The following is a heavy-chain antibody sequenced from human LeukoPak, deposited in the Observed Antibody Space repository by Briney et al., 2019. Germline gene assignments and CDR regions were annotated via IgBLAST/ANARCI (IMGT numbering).Heavy chain of an antibody. Sequence: GGSLRLSCAASGFTFSSYSMNWVRQAPGKGLGWVSSISSSSSYIYYADSVKGRFTISRDNAKNSLYLQMNSLRAEDTAVYYCARASIVVVTHNWFDPWGQGTLVTVSS. CDR2: ISSSSSYI. D-gene: IGHD3-22*01. CDR1: GFTFSSYS. CDR3: ARASIVVVTHNWFDP. V-gene: IGHV3-21*01. J-gene: IGHJ5*02.